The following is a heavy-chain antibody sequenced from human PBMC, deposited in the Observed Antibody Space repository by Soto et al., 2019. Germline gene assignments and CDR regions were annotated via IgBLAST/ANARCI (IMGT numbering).Heavy chain of an antibody. CDR2: ISIYSGDT. Sequence: QVHLVQSGVEVKTPGASVKVSCQASGYTFFTYDISWVRQAPVQGLEWMGWISIYSGDTKYAQKFQGRVTMTTDTSTTTAYLELRSLRSDDTAVYYCARHHGPTTSENWFDPWGQGTLVTVSS. J-gene: IGHJ5*02. V-gene: IGHV1-18*01. CDR3: ARHHGPTTSENWFDP. CDR1: GYTFFTYD. D-gene: IGHD5-12*01.